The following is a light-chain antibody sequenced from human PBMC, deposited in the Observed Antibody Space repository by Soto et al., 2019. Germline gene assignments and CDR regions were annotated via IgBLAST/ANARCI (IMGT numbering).Light chain of an antibody. J-gene: IGKJ4*01. V-gene: IGKV3-20*01. CDR3: HQYDNSTLT. CDR1: QSVSSSS. CDR2: DAS. Sequence: EIVLTQSPGTLSLSPGERATLSCRASQSVSSSSLAWYQPKRGQAPRXXIHDASSRETGIPDRFSCSGAGPECTRTISRLEPEDVELDDCHQYDNSTLTFGGGTKVDIK.